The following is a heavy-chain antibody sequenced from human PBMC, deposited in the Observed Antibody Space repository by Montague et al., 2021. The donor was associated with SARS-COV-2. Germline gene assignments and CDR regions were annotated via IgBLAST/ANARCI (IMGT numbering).Heavy chain of an antibody. CDR3: ARDLRGIVGMDV. D-gene: IGHD3-10*01. Sequence: SLRLSCAASGITVSSNYMSWVRQAPGKGLEWVSLLYSGGSTFYADSVKGRFTISRDNSKNTLYLQMNSLRPEDTAVYYCARDLRGIVGMDVWGQGTTVTVSS. CDR2: LYSGGST. J-gene: IGHJ6*02. CDR1: GITVSSNY. V-gene: IGHV3-66*02.